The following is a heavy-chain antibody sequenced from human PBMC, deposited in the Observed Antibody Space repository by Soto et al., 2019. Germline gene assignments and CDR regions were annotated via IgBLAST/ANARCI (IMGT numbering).Heavy chain of an antibody. CDR1: GFTFSSYG. Sequence: GGSLRLSCAASGFTFSSYGMHWVRQAPGKGLEWVAVISYDGSNKYYADSVKGRFTISRDNSKNTLYLQMNSLRAEDTAVYYCAKGMVELQNYYYYYGMDVWGQGTTVTVSS. J-gene: IGHJ6*02. CDR2: ISYDGSNK. V-gene: IGHV3-30*18. CDR3: AKGMVELQNYYYYYGMDV. D-gene: IGHD1-7*01.